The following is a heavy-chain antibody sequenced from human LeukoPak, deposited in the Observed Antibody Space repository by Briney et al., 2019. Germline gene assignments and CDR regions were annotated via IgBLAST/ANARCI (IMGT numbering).Heavy chain of an antibody. CDR1: GFTFSSYA. D-gene: IGHD3-10*01. J-gene: IGHJ6*03. Sequence: GGSLRLSCAASGFTFSSYAMSWVRQAPGKGLEWVSAISGSGGSTYYADSVKGRFTISRDNSKNTLYLQMNSLRAEDTAVYYCAKDGAVTMVRGSLMDVWGKGTTVTVSS. CDR2: ISGSGGST. V-gene: IGHV3-23*01. CDR3: AKDGAVTMVRGSLMDV.